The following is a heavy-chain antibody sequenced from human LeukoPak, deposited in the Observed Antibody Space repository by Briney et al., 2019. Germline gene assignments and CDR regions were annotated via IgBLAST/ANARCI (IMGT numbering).Heavy chain of an antibody. V-gene: IGHV3-23*01. CDR2: ISASGGST. CDR3: AKDRGDSSGYYLAEYFQH. J-gene: IGHJ1*01. Sequence: LGVSLRLSCVASGFTFSSSGMSWVRQPPGEVLEWVSSISASGGSTYYADSVKGRFTISRDNSKNTLYLQMNSLRAEDTAVYYCAKDRGDSSGYYLAEYFQHWGQGTLVTVSS. CDR1: GFTFSSSG. D-gene: IGHD3-22*01.